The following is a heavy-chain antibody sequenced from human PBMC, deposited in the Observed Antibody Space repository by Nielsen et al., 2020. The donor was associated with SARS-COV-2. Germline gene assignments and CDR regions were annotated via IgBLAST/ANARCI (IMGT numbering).Heavy chain of an antibody. CDR3: ARDRHIVVVPAAPELNYYYYGMDV. D-gene: IGHD2-2*01. CDR2: INPSGGST. Sequence: ASVKVSCKASGYTFTSYYMHWVRQAPGQGLEWMGIINPSGGSTSYAQKFQGRVTMTRDTSMSTVYMELSSLRSDDTAVYYCARDRHIVVVPAAPELNYYYYGMDVWGQGTTVTVSS. J-gene: IGHJ6*02. CDR1: GYTFTSYY. V-gene: IGHV1-46*01.